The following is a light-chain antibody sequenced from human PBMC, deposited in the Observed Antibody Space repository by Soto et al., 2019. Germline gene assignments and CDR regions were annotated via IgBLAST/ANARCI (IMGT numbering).Light chain of an antibody. V-gene: IGKV1-39*01. Sequence: DIHMTQSPPALSASVGDRVTITCRASQNIDSYLNWYQQKPGKAPELLIHDASSLQSGVPSRFSGSGSGTDFTLTISSLQPEDFAVYYCQQSYSSPPTFGQGTKVDIK. CDR3: QQSYSSPPT. J-gene: IGKJ1*01. CDR2: DAS. CDR1: QNIDSY.